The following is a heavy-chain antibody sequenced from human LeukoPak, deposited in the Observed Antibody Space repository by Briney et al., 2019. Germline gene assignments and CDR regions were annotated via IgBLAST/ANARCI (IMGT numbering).Heavy chain of an antibody. V-gene: IGHV3-21*01. CDR3: ARDGGLTGYYRRPRMDYYFDY. CDR2: ISSSSSYI. CDR1: GFTFSSYS. J-gene: IGHJ4*02. D-gene: IGHD3-9*01. Sequence: GGSLRLSCAASGFTFSSYSMNWVRQAPGKGLGWASSISSSSSYIYYADSVKGRFTISRDNAKNSLYLQMNSLRAEDTAVYYCARDGGLTGYYRRPRMDYYFDYWGQGTLVTVSS.